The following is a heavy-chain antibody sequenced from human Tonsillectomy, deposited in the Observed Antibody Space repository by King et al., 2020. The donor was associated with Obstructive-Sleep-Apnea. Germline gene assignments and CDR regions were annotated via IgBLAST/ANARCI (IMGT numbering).Heavy chain of an antibody. J-gene: IGHJ6*02. V-gene: IGHV1-69*10. CDR1: GGTFSSYA. Sequence: QLVQSGAEVKKPGSSVKVSCKASGGTFSSYAISWVRQAPGQGLEWMGGIIPILGIANYAQKFQGRVTITADKSTSTAYMELSSLRSEDTAVYYCARDPRAGTTHPFYYGMDVWGQGTTVTVSS. D-gene: IGHD1-1*01. CDR2: IIPILGIA. CDR3: ARDPRAGTTHPFYYGMDV.